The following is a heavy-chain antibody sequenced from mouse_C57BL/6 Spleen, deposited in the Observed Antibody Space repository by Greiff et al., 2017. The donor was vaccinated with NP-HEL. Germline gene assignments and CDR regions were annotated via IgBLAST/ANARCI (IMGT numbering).Heavy chain of an antibody. Sequence: VQLQQSGAELARPGASVKMSCKASGYTFTSYTMHWVKQRPGQGLEWIGYINPSSGYTKYNQKFKDKATLTADKSSSTAYMQLSSLTSEDSAVYYRARNPPYYGYDGAWFAYWGQGTLVTVSA. CDR2: INPSSGYT. CDR1: GYTFTSYT. V-gene: IGHV1-4*01. CDR3: ARNPPYYGYDGAWFAY. D-gene: IGHD2-9*01. J-gene: IGHJ3*01.